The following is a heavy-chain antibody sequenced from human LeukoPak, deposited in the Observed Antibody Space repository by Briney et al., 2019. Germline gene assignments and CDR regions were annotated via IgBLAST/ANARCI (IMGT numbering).Heavy chain of an antibody. V-gene: IGHV4-31*03. CDR1: GGSISSGGYY. D-gene: IGHD3-22*01. CDR2: IYYSGST. Sequence: SETLSLTCTVTGGSISSGGYYWSWIRQHPGKGLEWIGYIYYSGSTYYNPSLKSRVTISVDTSKNQFSLKLSSVTAADTAVYYCARTGAYYDSSGHYLPPNAFDIWGQGTMVTVSS. J-gene: IGHJ3*02. CDR3: ARTGAYYDSSGHYLPPNAFDI.